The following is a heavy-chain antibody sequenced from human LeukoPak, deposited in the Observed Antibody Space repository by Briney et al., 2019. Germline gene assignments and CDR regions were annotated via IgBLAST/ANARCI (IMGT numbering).Heavy chain of an antibody. CDR2: INSDGSST. CDR3: AKTYSRESGYDFFFHY. CDR1: GLTLSSYW. Sequence: GSLRLSCAASGLTLSSYWMHWVRQAPGKGLVWVSRINSDGSSTRYADSVKGRFTISRDNAKNTLYLQMNSLRAEDTAVYYCAKTYSRESGYDFFFHYWGQGTRVTVSS. D-gene: IGHD5-12*01. J-gene: IGHJ4*02. V-gene: IGHV3-74*01.